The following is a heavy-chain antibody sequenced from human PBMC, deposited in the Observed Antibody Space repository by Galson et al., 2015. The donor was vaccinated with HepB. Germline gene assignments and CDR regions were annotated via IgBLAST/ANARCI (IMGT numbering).Heavy chain of an antibody. J-gene: IGHJ6*02. CDR2: ISYDGSNK. CDR1: GFTFSSYA. Sequence: SLRLSCAASGFTFSSYAMHWVRQAPGKGLEWVAVISYDGSNKYYADSVKGRFTISRDNSKNTLYLQMNSLRAEDTAVYYCARAQQQPTRIYGMDVWGQGTTVTVSS. V-gene: IGHV3-30*04. CDR3: ARAQQQPTRIYGMDV. D-gene: IGHD6-13*01.